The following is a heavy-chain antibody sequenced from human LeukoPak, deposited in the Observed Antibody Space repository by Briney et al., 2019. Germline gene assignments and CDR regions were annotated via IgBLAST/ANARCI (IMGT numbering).Heavy chain of an antibody. CDR3: AREDGDAFDI. D-gene: IGHD5-24*01. CDR1: GFTFSSYE. Sequence: GGSLRLSCAASGFTFSSYEMDWVRRAPGKGLEWGSYIGSSGGSRYYADSVKGRFTSSRDNAKNSLYLQMNSLRVEDTAVYYCAREDGDAFDIWGQGTVVSVSS. V-gene: IGHV3-48*03. CDR2: IGSSGGSR. J-gene: IGHJ3*02.